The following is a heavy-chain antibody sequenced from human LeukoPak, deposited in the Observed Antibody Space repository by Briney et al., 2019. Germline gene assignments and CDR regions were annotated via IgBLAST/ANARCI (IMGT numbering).Heavy chain of an antibody. V-gene: IGHV3-7*01. Sequence: GGSLRLSCAASGFTFSSSWMTWVRQVPGKGLEWVASIREDGSQKSSVDSVKGRFTISRDNAKTSLYLQMDSPRAEDTAVYWCARGPTNGQAFDYWGQGTLVGVSS. CDR3: ARGPTNGQAFDY. CDR2: IREDGSQK. J-gene: IGHJ4*02. D-gene: IGHD2-8*01. CDR1: GFTFSSSW.